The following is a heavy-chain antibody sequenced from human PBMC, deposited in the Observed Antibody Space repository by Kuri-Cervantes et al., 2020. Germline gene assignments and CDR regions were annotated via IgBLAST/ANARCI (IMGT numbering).Heavy chain of an antibody. CDR1: GYTFTGYY. CDR2: INPNSGGT. V-gene: IGHV1-2*02. Sequence: ASVKVSCKASGYTFTGYYMHWARQAPGQGLEWMGWINPNSGGTNYAQKFQGRVTMTRDTSISTAYMELSRLRSEDTAVYYCARDQQLVWVAFDIWGQGTMVTVSS. D-gene: IGHD6-13*01. CDR3: ARDQQLVWVAFDI. J-gene: IGHJ3*02.